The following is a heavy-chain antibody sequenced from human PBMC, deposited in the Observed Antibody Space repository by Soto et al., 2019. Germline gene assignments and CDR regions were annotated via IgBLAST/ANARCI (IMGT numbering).Heavy chain of an antibody. V-gene: IGHV3-23*01. CDR2: ISARGGST. CDR3: AKGGGSSSRMDV. D-gene: IGHD1-26*01. CDR1: GFTFSSYD. Sequence: GGSLRLSCAASGFTFSSYDMSWVRQATGKGLEWVSTISARGGSTYYADSVKGRFTISRDNSKNTLYLQMNSLRAEDTAVYYCAKGGGSSSRMDVWGQGITVTVSS. J-gene: IGHJ6*02.